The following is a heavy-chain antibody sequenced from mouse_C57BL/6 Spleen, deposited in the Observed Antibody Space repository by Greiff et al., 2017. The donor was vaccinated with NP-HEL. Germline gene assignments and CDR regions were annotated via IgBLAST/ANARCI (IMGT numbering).Heavy chain of an antibody. V-gene: IGHV1-26*01. CDR1: GYTFTDYY. CDR2: INPNNGGT. D-gene: IGHD4-1*01. Sequence: EVQLQQSGPELVKPGASVKISCKASGYTFTDYYMNWVKQSHGKSLEWIGDINPNNGGTSYNQKFKGKATLTVDKSSSTAYMELRSLTSEDSAVYYGARGLTGAYWGQGTLVTVSA. J-gene: IGHJ3*01. CDR3: ARGLTGAY.